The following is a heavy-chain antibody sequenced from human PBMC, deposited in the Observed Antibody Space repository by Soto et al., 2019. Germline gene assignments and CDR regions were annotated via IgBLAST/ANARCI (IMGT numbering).Heavy chain of an antibody. D-gene: IGHD2-15*01. CDR3: ARTGSGLFDY. J-gene: IGHJ4*02. CDR2: IYHSGST. CDR1: GGSISSGGYS. V-gene: IGHV4-30-2*01. Sequence: LSLTCAVSGGSISSGGYSWSWIRQPPGKGLEWIGYIYHSGSTYYNPSLKSRVTISVDRSKNQFSLKLSSVTAADTAVYYCARTGSGLFDYWGQGALVTVSS.